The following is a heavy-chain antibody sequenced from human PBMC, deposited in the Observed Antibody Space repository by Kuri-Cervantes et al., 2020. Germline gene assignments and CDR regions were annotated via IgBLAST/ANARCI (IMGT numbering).Heavy chain of an antibody. V-gene: IGHV4-30-2*01. D-gene: IGHD2-15*01. CDR2: IYHSGGT. Sequence: LRLSCTVSGGSISSYYWSWIRQPPGKGLEWIGYIYHSGGTYYNPSLKSRVTISVDRSKNQFSLKLSSVTAADTAVYYCARVGGVAAMAFDIWGQGTMVTVSS. CDR1: GGSISSYY. J-gene: IGHJ3*02. CDR3: ARVGGVAAMAFDI.